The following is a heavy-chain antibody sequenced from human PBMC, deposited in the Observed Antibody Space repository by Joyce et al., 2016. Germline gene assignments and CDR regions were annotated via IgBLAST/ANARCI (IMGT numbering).Heavy chain of an antibody. CDR1: GFTFRRYA. Sequence: GFTFRRYAMHWVRLLPGKGLEWITVASHDGSDKSYIDSVKGRFTISRDNSNNILYLEMESLRPEDTAVYYCAKSRVGSSPYFYYYDLDVWGQGTTVTVSS. CDR3: AKSRVGSSPYFYYYDLDV. V-gene: IGHV3-30*18. J-gene: IGHJ6*02. CDR2: ASHDGSDK. D-gene: IGHD1-26*01.